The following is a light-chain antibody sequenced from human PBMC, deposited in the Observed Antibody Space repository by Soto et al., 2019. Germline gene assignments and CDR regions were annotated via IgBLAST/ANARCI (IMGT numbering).Light chain of an antibody. CDR3: QQLNGYPHT. Sequence: DIQLTQSPSFLSASVGDRVTITCRASQGIAGYLAWYQQKPVKAPKLLIYAASTLQSGVPSRFSGSGSGTEFTLTISSLQPEDFATYHCQQLNGYPHTFGPGTKVDIK. J-gene: IGKJ3*01. V-gene: IGKV1-9*01. CDR2: AAS. CDR1: QGIAGY.